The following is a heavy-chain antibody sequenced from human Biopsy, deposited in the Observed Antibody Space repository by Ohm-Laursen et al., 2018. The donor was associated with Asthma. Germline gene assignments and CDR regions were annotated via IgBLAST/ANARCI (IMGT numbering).Heavy chain of an antibody. CDR2: MSFDGRQT. Sequence: SLRLSCTASGFSFNSYGMHWVRQAPGKGLEWVAVMSFDGRQTYYADSVKGRFTISRGNSKNTPYLQMNSLRAEDTAVYYCAKERYYDFWSGYPIWGQGTMVTVSS. V-gene: IGHV3-30*18. D-gene: IGHD3-3*01. CDR3: AKERYYDFWSGYPI. CDR1: GFSFNSYG. J-gene: IGHJ3*02.